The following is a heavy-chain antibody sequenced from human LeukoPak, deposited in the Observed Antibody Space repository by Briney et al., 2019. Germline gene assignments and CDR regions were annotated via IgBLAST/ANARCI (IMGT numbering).Heavy chain of an antibody. CDR1: GFTFSGYE. V-gene: IGHV3-30*03. J-gene: IGHJ4*02. Sequence: GGSLRLSCAASGFTFSGYEMNWVRQAPGKGLEWVAVISYDGSHKYYADSVKGRLTISRDNSKNTLYLQMNSLRAEDTAVYYCAREGDTYGYGHGQTDYWGQGTLVTVSS. CDR2: ISYDGSHK. CDR3: AREGDTYGYGHGQTDY. D-gene: IGHD5-18*01.